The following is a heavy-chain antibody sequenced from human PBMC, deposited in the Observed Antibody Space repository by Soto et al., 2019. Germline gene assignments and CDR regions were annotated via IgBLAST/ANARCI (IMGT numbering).Heavy chain of an antibody. CDR2: IVVGSGNT. J-gene: IGHJ4*02. CDR1: VFTFTSSA. Sequence: SVKVSCKASVFTFTSSAMQWGRQARGQRLEWIGWIVVGSGNTNYAQKFQERVTITRDMSTSTAYMELSSLRSEDTAVYYCAAGDYDYIWGSYRFDYWGQGTLVTVSS. CDR3: AAGDYDYIWGSYRFDY. D-gene: IGHD3-16*02. V-gene: IGHV1-58*02.